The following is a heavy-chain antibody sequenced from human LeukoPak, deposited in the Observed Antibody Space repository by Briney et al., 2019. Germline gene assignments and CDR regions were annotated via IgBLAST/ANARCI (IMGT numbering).Heavy chain of an antibody. Sequence: PGGSLRLSCAASGFTFNTYSMTWVRQAPGKGLEWVSSIGTSTNYIYYADSVKGRFTISRDNAKNSLYLQMNSLRAEDTAVYYCARLPADYWGQGTLVTASS. CDR1: GFTFNTYS. J-gene: IGHJ4*02. CDR2: IGTSTNYI. CDR3: ARLPADY. V-gene: IGHV3-21*01.